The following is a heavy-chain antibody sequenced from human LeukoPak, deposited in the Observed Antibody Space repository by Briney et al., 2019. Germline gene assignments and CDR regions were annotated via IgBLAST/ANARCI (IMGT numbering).Heavy chain of an antibody. J-gene: IGHJ4*02. V-gene: IGHV1-69*05. D-gene: IGHD2-15*01. CDR3: ARGQLLRCSGGSCYFDY. CDR2: IIPIFGTA. CDR1: GGTFSSYA. Sequence: GSSVKVSCKASGGTFSSYAISWVRQAPGQGLEWMGGIIPIFGTANYAQKFQGRVTMTRNTSISTAYMELSSLRSEDTAVYYCARGQLLRCSGGSCYFDYWGQGTLVTVSS.